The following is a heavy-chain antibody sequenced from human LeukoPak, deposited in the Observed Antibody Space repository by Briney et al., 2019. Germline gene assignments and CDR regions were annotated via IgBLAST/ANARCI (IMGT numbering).Heavy chain of an antibody. D-gene: IGHD3-10*01. V-gene: IGHV3-64*04. CDR2: ISSTGTYT. CDR3: SRAGDYGSGSFRWRHFDY. J-gene: IGHJ4*02. Sequence: PGGSLRLSCSASGLTFSSYAMHWVRQAPGKGLEYVSAISSTGTYTYYADSVRGRFTISRDNSKNTLYLQMNSLRTEDTAVYYCSRAGDYGSGSFRWRHFDYWGQGTLVTVSS. CDR1: GLTFSSYA.